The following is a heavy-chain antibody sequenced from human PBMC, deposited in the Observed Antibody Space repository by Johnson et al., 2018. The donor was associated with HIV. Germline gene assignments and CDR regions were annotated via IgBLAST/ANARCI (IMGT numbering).Heavy chain of an antibody. Sequence: QVQLVESGGGVVQPGKSLTLSCVVSGLSFSNFGIHWVRQAPGKGPEWVAVISFDGNLKKYADSVKGRFTIPRDNAKNSLHLQMNSLRADDTAVYYCAREDSGSTGAFDIWGQGTMVTVSS. D-gene: IGHD1-26*01. CDR3: AREDSGSTGAFDI. CDR2: ISFDGNLK. CDR1: GLSFSNFG. V-gene: IGHV3-33*08. J-gene: IGHJ3*02.